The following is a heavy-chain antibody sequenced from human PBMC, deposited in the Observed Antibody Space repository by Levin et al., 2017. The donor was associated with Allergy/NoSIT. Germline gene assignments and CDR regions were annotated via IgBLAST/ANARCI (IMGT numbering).Heavy chain of an antibody. CDR2: IYYTSKWYN. D-gene: IGHD7-27*01. J-gene: IGHJ5*02. CDR3: AKGFTNWGSPRNWFDP. V-gene: IGHV6-1*01. CDR1: GDSVSSKSAT. Sequence: SQTLSLTCAISGDSVSSKSATWNWIRQSPSRGLEWLGRIYYTSKWYNDYAVPVNSRITINPDTSKNQFSLQLNSVTPEDTAVYYCAKGFTNWGSPRNWFDPWGQGTLVTVSS.